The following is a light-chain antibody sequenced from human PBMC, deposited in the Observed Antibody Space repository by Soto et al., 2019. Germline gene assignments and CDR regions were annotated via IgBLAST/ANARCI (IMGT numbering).Light chain of an antibody. J-gene: IGKJ5*01. Sequence: EIVLTQSPGTLSLSPGERATLSCRASQSVSSNYLAWYQQKPGQAPRLLIYGASSRATGIPDRFSGSGSGTDFTLTISKLAPEDFAVYYCQQYGSSPITFGQGTRLEIK. CDR3: QQYGSSPIT. V-gene: IGKV3-20*01. CDR1: QSVSSNY. CDR2: GAS.